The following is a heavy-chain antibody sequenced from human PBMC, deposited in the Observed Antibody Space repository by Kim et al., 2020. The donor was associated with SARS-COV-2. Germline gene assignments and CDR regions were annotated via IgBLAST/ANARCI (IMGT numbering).Heavy chain of an antibody. V-gene: IGHV4-34*01. CDR3: ARGVLVYGGKFDY. Sequence: YNPSLKSRVTISVDTSKNQFSLKLSSVTAADTAVYYCARGVLVYGGKFDYWGQGTLVTVSS. D-gene: IGHD4-17*01. J-gene: IGHJ4*02.